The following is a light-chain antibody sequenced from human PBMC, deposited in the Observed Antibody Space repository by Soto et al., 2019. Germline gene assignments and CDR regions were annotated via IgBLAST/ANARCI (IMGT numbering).Light chain of an antibody. J-gene: IGKJ1*01. Sequence: EIVMTQSPSTRSVSPWERTTLSFRASQSVSSNLAWYQQKPGQAPRLLICGASRRATGIPDRVNGRGSGTDFTLTISSLQSEDFAFYYCHQYNFWPTFGQGTKVDI. CDR2: GAS. CDR3: HQYNFWPT. CDR1: QSVSSN. V-gene: IGKV3D-15*01.